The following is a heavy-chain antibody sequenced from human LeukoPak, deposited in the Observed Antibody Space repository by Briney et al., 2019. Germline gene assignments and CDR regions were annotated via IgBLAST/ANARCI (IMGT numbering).Heavy chain of an antibody. CDR2: IVVGSGNT. J-gene: IGHJ4*02. CDR3: AAGWPYYYDSSGYYPSNFDY. D-gene: IGHD3-22*01. CDR1: GSTFTSSA. Sequence: SVKVSCEASGSTFTSSAMQWVRQARGQRLEWIGWIVVGSGNTNYAQKFQERVTITRDMSTSTAYMELSSLRSEDTAVYYCAAGWPYYYDSSGYYPSNFDYWGQGTLVTVSS. V-gene: IGHV1-58*02.